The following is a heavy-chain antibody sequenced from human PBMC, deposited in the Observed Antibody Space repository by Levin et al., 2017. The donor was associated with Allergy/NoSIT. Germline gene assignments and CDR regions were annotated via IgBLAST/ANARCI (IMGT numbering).Heavy chain of an antibody. CDR2: IYYSGST. CDR1: GGSISSGGYY. D-gene: IGHD3-10*01. Sequence: TLSLTCTVSGGSISSGGYYWSWIRQHPGKGLEWIGYIYYSGSTYYNPSLKSRVTISVDTSKNQFSLKLSSVTAADTAVYYCARVDGSGHTSEYWGQGTLVTVSS. V-gene: IGHV4-31*03. J-gene: IGHJ4*02. CDR3: ARVDGSGHTSEY.